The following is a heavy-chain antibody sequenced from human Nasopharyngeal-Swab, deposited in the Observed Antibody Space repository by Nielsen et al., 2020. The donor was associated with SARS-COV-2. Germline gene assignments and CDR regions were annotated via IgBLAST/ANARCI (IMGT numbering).Heavy chain of an antibody. CDR1: GFSLTNYG. V-gene: IGHV3-33*01. D-gene: IGHD3-22*01. CDR2: LWHDESDQ. CDR3: ARDYDGAGWAPSS. Sequence: GESLKISCAASGFSLTNYGMHWVRQAPGKGLEWVAILWHDESDQEYADSVRGRFTIYRDTSKNTLYLQMNSLRAEDTAVYYCARDYDGAGWAPSSWGQGTLVTVSS. J-gene: IGHJ5*02.